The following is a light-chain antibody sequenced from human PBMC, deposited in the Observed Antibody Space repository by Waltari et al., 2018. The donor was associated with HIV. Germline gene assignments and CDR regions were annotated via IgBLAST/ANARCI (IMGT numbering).Light chain of an antibody. Sequence: EIELTQSPGTLSLSPGERDTLACRASKSLNSNYLACYQQHPGQPPRHLISGASSRAIGIPDRFSVSGSETDFTVTISSLEPRDFAVYYCHRYGSAPRTFGQGTKVDIK. CDR2: GAS. CDR3: HRYGSAPRT. CDR1: KSLNSNY. V-gene: IGKV3-20*01. J-gene: IGKJ1*01.